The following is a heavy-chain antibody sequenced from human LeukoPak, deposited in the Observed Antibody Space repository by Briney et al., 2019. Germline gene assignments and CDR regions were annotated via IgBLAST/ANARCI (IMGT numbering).Heavy chain of an antibody. D-gene: IGHD4-23*01. CDR2: ISAYNGNT. J-gene: IGHJ5*02. CDR3: ARWKYGGNSKNNRFDP. Sequence: ASVKVSCKASGYTFTSYGISWVRQAPGQGLEWMGWISAYNGNTNYAQKLQGRVTMTTDTSTSTAYMELRSLRSDDTAVYYCARWKYGGNSKNNRFDPWGQGTLVAVSS. V-gene: IGHV1-18*01. CDR1: GYTFTSYG.